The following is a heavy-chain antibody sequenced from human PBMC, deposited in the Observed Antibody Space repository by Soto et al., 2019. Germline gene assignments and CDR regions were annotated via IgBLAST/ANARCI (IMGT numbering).Heavy chain of an antibody. CDR2: MSYDGSTP. D-gene: IGHD4-17*01. CDR3: GKDDFGMTTLHYYGMDV. J-gene: IGHJ6*02. Sequence: QVQLVESGGGVVQPGGSLRLSCAASGFTFSNYAIHWVRQAPGKGLEWVAVMSYDGSTPYYADSVRGRFTISRDNSKNTLYLEMNSLRAEDTAVYYCGKDDFGMTTLHYYGMDVWGQGTTVTVSS. CDR1: GFTFSNYA. V-gene: IGHV3-30*18.